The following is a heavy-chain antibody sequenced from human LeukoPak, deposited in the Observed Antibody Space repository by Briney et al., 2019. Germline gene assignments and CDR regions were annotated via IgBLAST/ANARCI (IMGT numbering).Heavy chain of an antibody. V-gene: IGHV1-69-2*01. D-gene: IGHD2-2*02. CDR1: GYTFTDYY. CDR3: AAVPYCSTTSCYTGY. J-gene: IGHJ4*02. CDR2: VDPEDGET. Sequence: ASVKVSCKVSGYTFTDYYMHWVQQAPGKGLEWMALVDPEDGETIYAEKFQGRVTITADTSADTAYMELSSLRSEETAVYYCAAVPYCSTTSCYTGYWGQGTLVTVSS.